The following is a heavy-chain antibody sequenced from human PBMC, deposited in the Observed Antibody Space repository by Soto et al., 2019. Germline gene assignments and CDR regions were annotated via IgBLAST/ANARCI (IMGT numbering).Heavy chain of an antibody. V-gene: IGHV4-34*01. CDR2: INQSGST. CDR3: ARVSIVVVPAAMGAYGMDV. CDR1: GESLSAYY. J-gene: IGHJ6*02. Sequence: SETLSLTCAVYGESLSAYYWTWIRQPPGKGLEWIGEINQSGSTNYNPSLKSRVTISVDTSKNQFSLKLSSVTAADTAVYYCARVSIVVVPAAMGAYGMDVWGQGTTVTVSS. D-gene: IGHD2-2*01.